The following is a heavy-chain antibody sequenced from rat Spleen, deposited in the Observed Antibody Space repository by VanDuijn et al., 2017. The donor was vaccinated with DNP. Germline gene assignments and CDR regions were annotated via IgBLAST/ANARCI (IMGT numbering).Heavy chain of an antibody. Sequence: QVQLRESGPGLVQPSQTLSLICSVSGFSLTTFDIHWVRQSPGKGLEWMGGVWIDGNTDYNSALKSRLSISRDISKSQVFLTMNSLQTEDTAIYYCTRGSLQTGGYGDYWGQGVMVTVSS. J-gene: IGHJ2*01. V-gene: IGHV2-1*01. CDR1: GFSLTTFD. CDR2: VWIDGNT. D-gene: IGHD1-11*01. CDR3: TRGSLQTGGYGDY.